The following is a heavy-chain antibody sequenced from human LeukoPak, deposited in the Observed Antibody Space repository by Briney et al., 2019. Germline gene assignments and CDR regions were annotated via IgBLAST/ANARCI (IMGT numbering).Heavy chain of an antibody. J-gene: IGHJ4*02. CDR3: AREPHIAVVTHFDY. CDR1: GFTFSSHW. V-gene: IGHV3-7*01. Sequence: GGYLRLYCAASGFTFSSHWMSWVRQAPGKGLEGVANLKQDGSDKYYVDSVKGRFTISRDNAKNSLVLQMNSLRAEDTAVYYCAREPHIAVVTHFDYWGQGTLVTVSS. D-gene: IGHD6-19*01. CDR2: LKQDGSDK.